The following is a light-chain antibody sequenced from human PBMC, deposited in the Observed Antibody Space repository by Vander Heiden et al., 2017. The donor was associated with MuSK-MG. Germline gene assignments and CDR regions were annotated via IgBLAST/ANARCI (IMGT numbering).Light chain of an antibody. CDR3: CSYAGSSTFYV. CDR2: EGS. V-gene: IGLV2-23*01. Sequence: SALTQPASESGSPGQSITISCTGTSSDVGSYNLVSWYQQHPGKAPKLMIYEGSKRPSGVSNRFSGSKSGNTASLTISGLQAEDEADYYCCSYAGSSTFYVFGTGTKVTVL. CDR1: SSDVGSYNL. J-gene: IGLJ1*01.